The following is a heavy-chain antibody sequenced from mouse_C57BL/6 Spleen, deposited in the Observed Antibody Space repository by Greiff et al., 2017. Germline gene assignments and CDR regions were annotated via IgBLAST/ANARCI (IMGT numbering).Heavy chain of an antibody. J-gene: IGHJ3*01. D-gene: IGHD1-1*01. CDR3: ARRSSSAWFAY. V-gene: IGHV1-80*01. Sequence: VQLQQSGAELVKPGASVKISCKASGYAFSSYWMNWVKQRPGTGLEWIGQIYPGDGDTNYNGKFKGKATLTADKSSSTADMQLGSLTSEDSAVDFCARRSSSAWFAYWGQGTLVTVSA. CDR1: GYAFSSYW. CDR2: IYPGDGDT.